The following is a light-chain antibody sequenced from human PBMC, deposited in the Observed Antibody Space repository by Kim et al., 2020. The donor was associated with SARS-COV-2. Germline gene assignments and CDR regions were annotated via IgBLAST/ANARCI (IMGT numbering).Light chain of an antibody. CDR2: NTD. Sequence: QHVTISCAAPSSNTVRNTVNWYQHVPGTAPKLLMFNTDQRPSGVPDRFSGSKSGTSASLAISGLQSDDEGDYYCSTWDDSLNCWVFGGGTQLTVL. V-gene: IGLV1-44*01. CDR3: STWDDSLNCWV. J-gene: IGLJ3*02. CDR1: SSNTVRNT.